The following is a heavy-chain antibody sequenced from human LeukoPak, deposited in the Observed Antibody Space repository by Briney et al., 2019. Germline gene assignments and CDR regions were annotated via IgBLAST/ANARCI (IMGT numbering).Heavy chain of an antibody. Sequence: GGSLRLSCAASGFTFSSYWMSWVRQAPGKGLEWVANIKQDGSEKYYVDSVKGRFTISRDNAKNSLYLQMNSLRAEDTAVYYCASGTESHDSSGYYYEVGSDYWGQGTLVTVSS. CDR1: GFTFSSYW. D-gene: IGHD3-22*01. J-gene: IGHJ4*02. V-gene: IGHV3-7*03. CDR3: ASGTESHDSSGYYYEVGSDY. CDR2: IKQDGSEK.